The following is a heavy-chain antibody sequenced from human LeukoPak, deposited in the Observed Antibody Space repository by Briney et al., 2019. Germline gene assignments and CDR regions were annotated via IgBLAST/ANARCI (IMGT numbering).Heavy chain of an antibody. Sequence: GGSLRLSCAASGFTFSSYGMHCVRQAPGEGLEWVSYINTDGTATTYADSVKGRFTISRDNAKNTLYLQMNSLRAEDTAVYYCARNSNLSFDNWGQGALVTVSS. J-gene: IGHJ4*02. D-gene: IGHD1-7*01. CDR3: ARNSNLSFDN. V-gene: IGHV3-74*01. CDR2: INTDGTAT. CDR1: GFTFSSYG.